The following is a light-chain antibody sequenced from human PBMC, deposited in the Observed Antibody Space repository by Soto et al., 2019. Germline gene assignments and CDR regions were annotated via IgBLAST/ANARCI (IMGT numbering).Light chain of an antibody. CDR3: QQYGSSPPT. CDR2: GAS. J-gene: IGKJ3*01. V-gene: IGKV3-20*01. CDR1: QSVSSSY. Sequence: EIVLTQSPGTPSLSPGERATLSCRASQSVSSSYLAWYQQKPGQAPRLLIYGASSRATGIPDRFSGSGSGTDFTLTISRLEPEDFAVYYCQQYGSSPPTFGPGTKVDI.